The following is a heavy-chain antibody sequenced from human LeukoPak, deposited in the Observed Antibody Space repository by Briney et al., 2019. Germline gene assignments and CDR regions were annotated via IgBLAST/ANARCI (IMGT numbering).Heavy chain of an antibody. CDR1: GFTFSNYA. CDR3: AKESPQFDY. Sequence: GGSLRLSCAASGFTFSNYAMSWVRQAPGRGLEWVSTISGGGDSIHYADSVKGRFTISRDNSKNTLYLQMKSLRVEDTAVYYCAKESPQFDYWGQGTLVTVSS. CDR2: ISGGGDSI. J-gene: IGHJ4*02. V-gene: IGHV3-23*01.